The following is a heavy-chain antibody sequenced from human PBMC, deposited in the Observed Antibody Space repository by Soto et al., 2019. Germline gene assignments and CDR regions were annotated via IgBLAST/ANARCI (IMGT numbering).Heavy chain of an antibody. CDR3: PNGLEGPLLRLVSFEM. V-gene: IGHV3-9*01. D-gene: IGHD1-26*01. CDR1: GFTFDDYA. CDR2: ISWNSGSI. Sequence: GGSRRLSCAASGFTFDDYAMHGGRQAPGKGLEWGSGISWNSGSIGYAGSVKGRFTISRDSAKNSLYRQRNSLRAGDTALYNGPNGLEGPLLRLVSFEMWGQGTLVPVS. J-gene: IGHJ3*02.